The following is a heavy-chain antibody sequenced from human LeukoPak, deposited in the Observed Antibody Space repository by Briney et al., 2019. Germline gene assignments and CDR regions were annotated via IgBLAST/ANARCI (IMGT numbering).Heavy chain of an antibody. J-gene: IGHJ3*02. V-gene: IGHV3-74*01. CDR3: ARRSDIGDGFDI. D-gene: IGHD2-15*01. CDR2: IKNDGITT. CDR1: GFTFSSYG. Sequence: GGSLRLSCAASGFTFSSYGMHWVRQVPGKGLVWVSLIKNDGITTSYADSVKGRFTISRDNAKNTVYLQMNRLRDEDTAVYYCARRSDIGDGFDIWGQGTMVTVSS.